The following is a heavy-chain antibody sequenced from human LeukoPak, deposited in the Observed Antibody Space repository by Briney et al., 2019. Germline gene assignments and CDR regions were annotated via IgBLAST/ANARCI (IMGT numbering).Heavy chain of an antibody. CDR3: ARLTYGDYIPPWYFDL. J-gene: IGHJ2*01. CDR2: ISAYNGNT. CDR1: GYTFTSYG. V-gene: IGHV1-18*01. Sequence: ASVKVSCKASGYTFTSYGISWVRQAPGQGLEWMGWISAYNGNTNYAQKLQGRVTMTTDTSTSTAYMELRSLRSDATAVYYCARLTYGDYIPPWYFDLWGRGTLVTVSS. D-gene: IGHD4-17*01.